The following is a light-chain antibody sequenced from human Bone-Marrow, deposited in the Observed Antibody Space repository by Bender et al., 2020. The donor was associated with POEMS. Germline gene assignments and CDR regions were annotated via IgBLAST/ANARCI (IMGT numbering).Light chain of an antibody. CDR1: RSDVGDSTS. Sequence: QSALTQPASVSGSPGQSITISCTGSRSDVGDSTSVSWYQQHPGKAHKLLIYEVTQRPSGVSNRFSGSKSGNTASLTISGLQAEDEGDYYCSSHRDGETLVFGGGTKVTVL. CDR3: SSHRDGETLV. V-gene: IGLV2-14*01. J-gene: IGLJ2*01. CDR2: EVT.